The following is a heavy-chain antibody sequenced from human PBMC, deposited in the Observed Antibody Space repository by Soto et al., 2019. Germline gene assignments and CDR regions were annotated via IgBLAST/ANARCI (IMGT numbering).Heavy chain of an antibody. J-gene: IGHJ5*02. Sequence: SGPTLVNPTQTLTLTCSCSGFSIDSNGVGVGWIRQPPGKALEWLALIYWDDDKVYRPSLQSRLTITKDTANNQVVLTITDMDPVDTGTHSCLHSRNIARWLQRVSWDQGTLVTVSS. V-gene: IGHV2-5*02. CDR2: IYWDDDK. CDR3: LHSRNIARWLQRVS. CDR1: GFSIDSNGVG. D-gene: IGHD5-12*01.